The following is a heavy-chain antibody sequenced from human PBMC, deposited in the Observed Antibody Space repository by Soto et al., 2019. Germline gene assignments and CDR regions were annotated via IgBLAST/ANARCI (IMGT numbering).Heavy chain of an antibody. V-gene: IGHV1-46*01. D-gene: IGHD3-3*02. CDR3: ARDKPFSAGY. J-gene: IGHJ4*02. CDR1: GYTFLDFY. CDR2: INPSGGGT. Sequence: QVQLVQSGTEVKKPGASVKVSCKASGYTFLDFYIHWVRQAPGQGLEWMGFINPSGGGTTYAQQFQSSLTMTRDTSTSTVYMELISLRSEETAIYYCARDKPFSAGYWGQGTLVT.